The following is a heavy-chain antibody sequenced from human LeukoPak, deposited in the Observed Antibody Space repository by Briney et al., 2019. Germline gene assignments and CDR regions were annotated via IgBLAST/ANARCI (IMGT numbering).Heavy chain of an antibody. V-gene: IGHV3-23*01. CDR1: GFTFSSYA. Sequence: GGSLRLSCAASGFTFSSYAMSWVPQAPGKGLEWVSSIGGSGGSTYYADSVKGRSTISRDTSKNTLYLQMNSLRAEDTAVYYCAKYRGFGDSYDSWGQGTLVTVSS. CDR2: IGGSGGST. D-gene: IGHD3-10*01. J-gene: IGHJ4*02. CDR3: AKYRGFGDSYDS.